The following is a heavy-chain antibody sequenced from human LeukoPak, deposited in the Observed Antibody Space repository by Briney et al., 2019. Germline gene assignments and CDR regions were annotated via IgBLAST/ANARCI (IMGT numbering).Heavy chain of an antibody. J-gene: IGHJ4*02. CDR1: GFTFSSYA. D-gene: IGHD3-3*01. V-gene: IGHV3-23*01. CDR3: AQLWIFGVVTSSYFDY. CDR2: ISGSGGST. Sequence: GGSLRLSCAASGFTFSSYAMSWVRQAPGKGLEWVSAISGSGGSTYYADSVKGRFTISRDNSKNTLYLQMNSLRAKDTAVYYCAQLWIFGVVTSSYFDYWGQGALVTVSS.